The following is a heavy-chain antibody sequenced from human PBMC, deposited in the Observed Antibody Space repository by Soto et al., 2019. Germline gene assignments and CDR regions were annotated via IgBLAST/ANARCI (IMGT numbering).Heavy chain of an antibody. D-gene: IGHD4-17*01. CDR2: IWYDGSNK. J-gene: IGHJ4*02. CDR1: GFTFSSYG. CDR3: ARNDYIN. Sequence: QVQLVESGGGVVQPVRSLRLSCAASGFTFSSYGMHWVRQAPGKGLEWVAVIWYDGSNKYYADSVKGRFTISRDNSKISLYLQMNSLRAEDTAVYYCARNDYINWGKGTLVTVSP. V-gene: IGHV3-33*01.